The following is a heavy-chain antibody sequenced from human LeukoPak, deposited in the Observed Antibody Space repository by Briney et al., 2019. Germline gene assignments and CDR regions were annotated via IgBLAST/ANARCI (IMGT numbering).Heavy chain of an antibody. CDR3: ARDRGAAAGTRYFDY. J-gene: IGHJ4*02. Sequence: SVKVSCKASGYTFTSYAISWVRQAPGQGLEWMGRIIPIFGTANYAQKFQGRVTITTDESTSTAYMELSSLRSEDTAVYYCARDRGAAAGTRYFDYWGQGTLVTVSS. CDR1: GYTFTSYA. CDR2: IIPIFGTA. D-gene: IGHD6-13*01. V-gene: IGHV1-69*05.